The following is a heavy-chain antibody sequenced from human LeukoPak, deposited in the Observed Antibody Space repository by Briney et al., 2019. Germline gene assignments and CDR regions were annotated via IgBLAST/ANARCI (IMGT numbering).Heavy chain of an antibody. Sequence: ASVKVSCKASGYTFIRYGITWVRQAPGQGLEWMAWISPYNGNTKYAQKFQGRVTMTTDTSTSTAYMELRSLTSDDTAVYYCARVVGATYYYYYYMDVWGKGTTVTISS. CDR1: GYTFIRYG. CDR2: ISPYNGNT. V-gene: IGHV1-18*01. J-gene: IGHJ6*03. D-gene: IGHD1-26*01. CDR3: ARVVGATYYYYYYMDV.